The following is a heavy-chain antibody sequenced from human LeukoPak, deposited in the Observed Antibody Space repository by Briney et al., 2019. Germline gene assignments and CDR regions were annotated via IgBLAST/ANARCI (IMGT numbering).Heavy chain of an antibody. CDR1: GGSISSGGYY. D-gene: IGHD5-18*01. Sequence: PSETLSLTCTVSGGSISSGGYYWSWIRQPAGKGLEWIGRIYTSGSTNYNPSLKSRVTISVDTSKNQFSLKLSSVTAADTAVYYCARHGYGYNFDYWGQGTLVTVSS. CDR2: IYTSGST. V-gene: IGHV4-61*02. J-gene: IGHJ4*02. CDR3: ARHGYGYNFDY.